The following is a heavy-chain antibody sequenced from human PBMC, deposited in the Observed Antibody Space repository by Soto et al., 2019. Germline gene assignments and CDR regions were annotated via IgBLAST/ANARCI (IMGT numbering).Heavy chain of an antibody. CDR3: ARTPRAQMIVLESATRFDY. Sequence: ASVKVSCKASGYTFTTYGFNWVRQAPGQGLEWMGWISPYNGDTNYAQNFQGRVTLTTDASTSTAYMELRSLTSDDTAVYYCARTPRAQMIVLESATRFDYWGQGTLVTVSS. J-gene: IGHJ4*02. V-gene: IGHV1-18*04. CDR1: GYTFTTYG. CDR2: ISPYNGDT. D-gene: IGHD2-15*01.